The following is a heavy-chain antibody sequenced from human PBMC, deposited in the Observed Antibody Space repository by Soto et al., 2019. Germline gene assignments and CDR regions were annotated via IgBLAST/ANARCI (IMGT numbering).Heavy chain of an antibody. CDR3: AKESFQRVVRGVTTDY. V-gene: IGHV3-23*01. CDR1: GFTFSSYA. Sequence: GGSLRLSCAASGFTFSSYAMSWVRQAPGKGLEWVSAISGSGGSTYYADSVKGRFTISRDNSKNTLYLQMNSLRAEDTAVYYCAKESFQRVVRGVTTDYWGQGTLVTVSS. J-gene: IGHJ4*02. CDR2: ISGSGGST. D-gene: IGHD3-10*01.